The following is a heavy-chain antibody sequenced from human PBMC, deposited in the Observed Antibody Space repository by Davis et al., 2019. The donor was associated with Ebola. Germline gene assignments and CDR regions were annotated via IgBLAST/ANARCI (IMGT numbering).Heavy chain of an antibody. CDR3: ARGEEYSIASPIYIQS. Sequence: PSETLSLTCTVSGGPISSHFWNWIRQSPGKGLEWIGYIYYRGSPNYSSSLKGRVAISADTSRNQFSLTFTSVTAADTAVYYCARGEEYSIASPIYIQSWGPGTLVRVSS. D-gene: IGHD2/OR15-2a*01. CDR2: IYYRGSP. J-gene: IGHJ5*02. CDR1: GGPISSHF. V-gene: IGHV4-59*11.